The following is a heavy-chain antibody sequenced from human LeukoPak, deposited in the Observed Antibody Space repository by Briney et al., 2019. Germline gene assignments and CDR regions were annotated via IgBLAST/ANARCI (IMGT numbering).Heavy chain of an antibody. CDR3: AKGVLTTVIAYFDY. CDR1: GFTFSSYE. Sequence: GGSLRLSCAASGFTFSSYEMNWVRQAPGKGLEWVSAISGSGGSTYYADSVKGRFTISRDNSKNTLYLQMNSLRAEDTAVYYCAKGVLTTVIAYFDYWGQGTLVTVSS. J-gene: IGHJ4*02. D-gene: IGHD4-17*01. V-gene: IGHV3-23*01. CDR2: ISGSGGST.